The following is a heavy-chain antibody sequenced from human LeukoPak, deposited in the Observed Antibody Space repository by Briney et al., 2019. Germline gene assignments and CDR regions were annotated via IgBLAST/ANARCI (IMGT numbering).Heavy chain of an antibody. J-gene: IGHJ6*02. V-gene: IGHV4-31*03. CDR3: ARATPPGGDSSSWYRYYYYYGMDV. CDR2: IYYSGST. Sequence: SETLSLTCTVSGGSISSGGYYWSWIRQHPGKGLEWIGYIYYSGSTYYNPSLKSRVTISVDTSKNQFSLKLSSVTAADTAVYYCARATPPGGDSSSWYRYYYYYGMDVRGQGTTVTVSS. D-gene: IGHD6-13*01. CDR1: GGSISSGGYY.